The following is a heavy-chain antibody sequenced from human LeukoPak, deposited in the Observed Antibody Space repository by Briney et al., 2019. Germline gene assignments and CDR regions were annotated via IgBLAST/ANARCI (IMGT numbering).Heavy chain of an antibody. CDR2: IYSDGST. V-gene: IGHV3-23*03. D-gene: IGHD3/OR15-3a*01. Sequence: GGSLRLSCVASGFTFSNYAMNWVRQAPGKGLEWVSVIYSDGSTKYADSVKARFTISRDNSKNMVYLQMKSLRVEDTAVYYCARGTLDNWGQGTLVTVSS. CDR3: ARGTLDN. CDR1: GFTFSNYA. J-gene: IGHJ4*02.